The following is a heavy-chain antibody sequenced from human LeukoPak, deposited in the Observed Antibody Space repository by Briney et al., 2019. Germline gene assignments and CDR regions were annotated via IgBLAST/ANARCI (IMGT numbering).Heavy chain of an antibody. V-gene: IGHV3-30*02. CDR1: GFTFSTYA. D-gene: IGHD1-14*01. CDR2: IWPDGSKK. J-gene: IGHJ4*02. CDR3: AKISSSAEPNFDH. Sequence: GGSLRLSCAGSGFTFSTYAMDWVRQAPGKGLEWVAFIWPDGSKKYYADSVKGRFAISRENSNNTLYLQMNSLRPEDTGLYFCAKISSSAEPNFDHWGQGTRLTVSS.